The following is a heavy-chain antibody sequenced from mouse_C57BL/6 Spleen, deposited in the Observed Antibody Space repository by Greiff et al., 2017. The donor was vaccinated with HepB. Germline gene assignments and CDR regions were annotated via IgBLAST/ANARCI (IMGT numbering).Heavy chain of an antibody. J-gene: IGHJ3*01. CDR3: TKITTVVATRAY. CDR2: IDPENGDT. CDR1: GFNIKDDY. Sequence: EVKVVESGAELVRPGASVKLSCTASGFNIKDDYMHWVKQRPEQGLEWIGWIDPENGDTEYASKFQGKATITADTSSNTAYLQLSSLTSEDTAVYYCTKITTVVATRAYWGQGTLVTVSA. V-gene: IGHV14-4*01. D-gene: IGHD1-1*01.